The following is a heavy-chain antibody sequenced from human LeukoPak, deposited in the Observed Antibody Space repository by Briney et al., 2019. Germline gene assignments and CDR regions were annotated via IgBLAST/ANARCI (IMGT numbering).Heavy chain of an antibody. CDR1: GGSISSYY. CDR2: FYHSGST. J-gene: IGHJ5*02. V-gene: IGHV4-59*12. Sequence: SETLSLTCTVSGGSISSYYWNWIRQPPGKGLEWIGYFYHSGSTNSNPSLKSRLTISVDTSKNQFSLKLSSVTAADTAVYYCARRFPPGGQYQLLYSLWFDPWGQGTLVTVSS. D-gene: IGHD2-2*02. CDR3: ARRFPPGGQYQLLYSLWFDP.